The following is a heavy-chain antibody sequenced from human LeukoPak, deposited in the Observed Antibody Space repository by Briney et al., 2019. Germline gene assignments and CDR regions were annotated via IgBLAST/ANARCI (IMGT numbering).Heavy chain of an antibody. CDR3: ARLAGFGVVVIS. D-gene: IGHD3-22*01. CDR1: GFTFNTYA. Sequence: PGGSLRLSCAASGFTFNTYAMYWVRQAPGKGLEWVSGIFGSGGSAHYADSVKGRFTISRDNSKNTVYLQMNSLRAEDAAVYYCARLAGFGVVVISWGQGTLVTVSS. J-gene: IGHJ5*02. CDR2: IFGSGGSA. V-gene: IGHV3-23*01.